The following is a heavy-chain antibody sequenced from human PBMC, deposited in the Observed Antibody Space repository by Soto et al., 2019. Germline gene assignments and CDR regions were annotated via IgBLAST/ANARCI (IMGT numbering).Heavy chain of an antibody. D-gene: IGHD3-9*01. V-gene: IGHV4-34*01. CDR1: GGSFSGYY. CDR2: INDRASI. CDR3: ARESHDILTGPPWVWYFDL. Sequence: QVQLQQWGAGPLRPLETLSLTCGVSGGSFSGYYWAWIRQSPGKGLEWIGEINDRASINYNPSRKSRVSISVDTSKNHYSLNLRSVTAADTAVYYCARESHDILTGPPWVWYFDLWGRGTLVTVSS. J-gene: IGHJ2*01.